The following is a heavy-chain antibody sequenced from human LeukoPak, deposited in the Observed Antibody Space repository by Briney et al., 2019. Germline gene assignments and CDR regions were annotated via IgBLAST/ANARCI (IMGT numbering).Heavy chain of an antibody. CDR3: ATGGAVAGTEFDY. CDR1: GYTLTELS. Sequence: ASVKVSCKVSGYTLTELSMHWVRQAPGEGLEWMGGFDPEDGETIYAQKFQGRVTMTEDTSTDTAYMELSSLRSEDTAVYYCATGGAVAGTEFDYWGQGTLVTVSS. J-gene: IGHJ4*02. V-gene: IGHV1-24*01. CDR2: FDPEDGET. D-gene: IGHD6-19*01.